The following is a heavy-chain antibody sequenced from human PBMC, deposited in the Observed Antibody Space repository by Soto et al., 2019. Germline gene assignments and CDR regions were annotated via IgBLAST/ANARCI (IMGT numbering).Heavy chain of an antibody. CDR3: RYSSSFYVDY. CDR2: ISSSSSTI. CDR1: GFTFSSYS. D-gene: IGHD6-6*01. Sequence: GGSLRLSCAASGFTFSSYSMNWVRQAPGKGLEWVSYISSSSSTIYYADSVKGRFTISRDNAKNSLCLQMNSLRDEDTAVYYCRYSSSFYVDYWGQGTLVTVSS. V-gene: IGHV3-48*02. J-gene: IGHJ4*02.